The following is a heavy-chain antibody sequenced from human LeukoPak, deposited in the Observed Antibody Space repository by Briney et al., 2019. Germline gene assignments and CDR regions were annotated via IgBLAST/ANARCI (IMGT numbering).Heavy chain of an antibody. CDR2: INPNSGGT. D-gene: IGHD5-18*01. V-gene: IGHV1-2*02. Sequence: ASVKVSCKASGYTFTSYDINWVRQATGQGLEWMGWINPNSGGTNYAQKFQGRVTMTRDTSISTAYMELSRLRSDDTAVYYCARAVIQEDWFDPWGQGTLVTVSS. CDR1: GYTFTSYD. CDR3: ARAVIQEDWFDP. J-gene: IGHJ5*02.